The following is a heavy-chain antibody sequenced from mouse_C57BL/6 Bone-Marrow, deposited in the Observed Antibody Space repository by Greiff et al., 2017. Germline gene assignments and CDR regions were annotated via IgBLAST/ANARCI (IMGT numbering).Heavy chain of an antibody. CDR1: GYSFTDYN. Sequence: VQLQQSGPELVKPGASVKISCKASGYSFTDYNMNWVKQSNGKGLEWIGVINPNCGTTSYNQKFKGKATLTVDQSSSTAYMQLNSLTSEYSAVYYCARGYDYDYAMDYWGQGTSVTVSS. CDR3: ARGYDYDYAMDY. CDR2: INPNCGTT. V-gene: IGHV1-39*01. J-gene: IGHJ4*01. D-gene: IGHD2-4*01.